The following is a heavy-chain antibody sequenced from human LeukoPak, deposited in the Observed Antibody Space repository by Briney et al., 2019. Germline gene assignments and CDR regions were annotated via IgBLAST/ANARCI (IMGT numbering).Heavy chain of an antibody. J-gene: IGHJ4*02. CDR2: MNPNSGNT. CDR1: GYTFTSYD. Sequence: GAPVKLSCKASGYTFTSYDINWVRQATGQGLEWMGWMNPNSGNTGYAQKFQGRVTITRNTSISTAYMELTSLRSEDTAVYYCARWSSGWDYWGQGTLVTVSS. D-gene: IGHD6-19*01. V-gene: IGHV1-8*01. CDR3: ARWSSGWDY.